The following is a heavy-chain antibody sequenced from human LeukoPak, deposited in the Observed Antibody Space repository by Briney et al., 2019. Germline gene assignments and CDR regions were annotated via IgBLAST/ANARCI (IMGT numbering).Heavy chain of an antibody. Sequence: SGKVSCKASGGTFNTYVFSWVRQAPGQGLEWMGGIIPIFGTPNYAQKFQGRVTITTDKSTSTAYMELSSLRSEDTAVYYCARGSDYSNYVRYFDYWGQGTLVTVSS. V-gene: IGHV1-69*05. CDR3: ARGSDYSNYVRYFDY. CDR2: IIPIFGTP. D-gene: IGHD4-11*01. CDR1: GGTFNTYV. J-gene: IGHJ4*02.